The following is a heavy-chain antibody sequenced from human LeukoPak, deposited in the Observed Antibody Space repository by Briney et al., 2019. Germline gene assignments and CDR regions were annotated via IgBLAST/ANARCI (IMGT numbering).Heavy chain of an antibody. CDR2: IYYSGST. J-gene: IGHJ4*02. CDR3: ARGRPYSGGYHLDY. Sequence: SETLSLTCTISDDSARSDNYYGGWVRQPPGMGLEWIGNIYYSGSTYYNPSLKSRVTMSVDTSKNQFFLKLNSVTAADTAVYYCARGRPYSGGYHLDYWGQGTLVTVSA. CDR1: DDSARSDNYY. D-gene: IGHD1-26*01. V-gene: IGHV4-39*01.